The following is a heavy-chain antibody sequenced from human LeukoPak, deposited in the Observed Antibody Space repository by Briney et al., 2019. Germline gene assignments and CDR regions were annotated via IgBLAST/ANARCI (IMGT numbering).Heavy chain of an antibody. Sequence: PSETLSLTCTVSGYSISSGYYWGWIRQPPGKGLEWIGSIYHSGSTYYNPSLKSRVTISVDTSKNQFSLKLSSVTAADTAVYYCARYGSGSYYLDWGQGTLVTVSS. D-gene: IGHD3-10*01. V-gene: IGHV4-38-2*02. CDR1: GYSISSGYY. CDR2: IYHSGST. CDR3: ARYGSGSYYLD. J-gene: IGHJ4*02.